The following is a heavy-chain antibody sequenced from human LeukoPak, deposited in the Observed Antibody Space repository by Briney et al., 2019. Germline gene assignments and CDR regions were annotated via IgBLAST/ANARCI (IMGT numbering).Heavy chain of an antibody. CDR3: AKTPTALVRGGYYFDN. V-gene: IGHV4-34*01. D-gene: IGHD6-6*01. CDR1: GGSFSGYY. Sequence: PSETLSLTCAVYGGSFSGYYWSWIRQPPGKGLEWIGEINHSGSTDYNPSLKSRVTTSVDTSKNQFSLKLSSVTAADTALYYCAKTPTALVRGGYYFDNWGQGTLVTVSS. CDR2: INHSGST. J-gene: IGHJ4*02.